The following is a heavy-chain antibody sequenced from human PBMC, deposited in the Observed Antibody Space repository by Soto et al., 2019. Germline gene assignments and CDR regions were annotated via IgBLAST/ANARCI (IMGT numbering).Heavy chain of an antibody. CDR1: GGTFSSYA. J-gene: IGHJ6*02. D-gene: IGHD4-4*01. CDR3: ARVVRTTAKYYYYRMDV. V-gene: IGHV1-69*13. Sequence: SVKVSCKASGGTFSSYAISWVRQAPGQGLEWMGGIIPIFGTANYAQKFQGRVTITADESTSTAYMELSSLRSEDTAVYYCARVVRTTAKYYYYRMDVWGQGTTVTVSS. CDR2: IIPIFGTA.